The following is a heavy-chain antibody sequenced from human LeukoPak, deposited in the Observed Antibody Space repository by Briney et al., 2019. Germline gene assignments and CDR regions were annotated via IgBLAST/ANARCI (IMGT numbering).Heavy chain of an antibody. CDR3: AKSPYYGATTRGYYFDY. J-gene: IGHJ4*02. V-gene: IGHV3-23*01. CDR1: GFTFSRYA. CDR2: ITNSGDKT. Sequence: GGSLRLSCAASGFTFSRYAMSWVRQAPGKGLEWVSSITNSGDKTVHADSVKGRFTVSRDNSKNTLFLQMNSLRAEDTAIYYCAKSPYYGATTRGYYFDYWGQGTLVTVSS. D-gene: IGHD1-26*01.